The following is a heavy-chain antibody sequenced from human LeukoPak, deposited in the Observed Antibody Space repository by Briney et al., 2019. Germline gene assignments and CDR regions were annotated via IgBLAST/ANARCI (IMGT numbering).Heavy chain of an antibody. V-gene: IGHV1-8*01. Sequence: GASVQVSCKASVYTFTSYDINWVRQATGQGLEWMGWMNPNSGNTGYAQKFQGRVTMTRNTSISTAYMELSSLRSEDTAVYYCARGGSGIMITYGGVDYWGQGTLVTVSS. CDR3: ARGGSGIMITYGGVDY. D-gene: IGHD3-16*01. CDR1: VYTFTSYD. CDR2: MNPNSGNT. J-gene: IGHJ4*02.